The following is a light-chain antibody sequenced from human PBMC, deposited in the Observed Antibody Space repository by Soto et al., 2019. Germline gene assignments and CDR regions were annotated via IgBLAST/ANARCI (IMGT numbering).Light chain of an antibody. J-gene: IGKJ4*01. CDR1: QDIGTD. V-gene: IGKV1-27*01. Sequence: DIQMTQSPSSLSASVSDRFSIACRASQDIGTDLGWYQQKPGKAPERLIYAASTLQSGVPSRFSGSGSGTDFTLTISSLQPEDVATYYCQKCKIAPFTFGGGTKVDIK. CDR3: QKCKIAPFT. CDR2: AAS.